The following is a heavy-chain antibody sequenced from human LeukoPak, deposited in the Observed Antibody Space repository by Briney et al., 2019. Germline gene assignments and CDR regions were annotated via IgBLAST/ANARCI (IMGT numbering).Heavy chain of an antibody. CDR3: ARLDCSSTSCYHPDAFDI. D-gene: IGHD2-2*01. J-gene: IGHJ3*02. CDR1: GGSISSYY. V-gene: IGHV4-39*01. Sequence: PSETLSLTCTVSGGSISSYYWGWIRQPPGKGLEWIGSIYYSGSIYYNPSLKSRVTISVDTSKNQFSLKLSSVTAADTAVYYCARLDCSSTSCYHPDAFDIWGQGTMVTVSS. CDR2: IYYSGSI.